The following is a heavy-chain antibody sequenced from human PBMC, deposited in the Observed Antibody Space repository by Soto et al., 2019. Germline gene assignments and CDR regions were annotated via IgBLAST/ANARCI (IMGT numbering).Heavy chain of an antibody. CDR2: FSATSENT. D-gene: IGHD6-19*01. V-gene: IGHV3-23*01. CDR1: GFXFSSYT. J-gene: IGHJ4*02. CDR3: AKARDQQWVRLPFDY. Sequence: EVQLLESGGGLVQPGGSLRLSCVGSGFXFSSYTMTWVRQAPGKGLEWVSSFSATSENTYYADSVRGRFTISRDNSKNTLFLQMNSLTAEDTAMYYCAKARDQQWVRLPFDYWGQGILVIVSS.